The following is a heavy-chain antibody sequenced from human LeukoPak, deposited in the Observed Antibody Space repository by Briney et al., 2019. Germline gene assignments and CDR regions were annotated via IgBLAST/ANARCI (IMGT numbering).Heavy chain of an antibody. J-gene: IGHJ4*02. CDR2: IIPIFGTA. V-gene: IGHV1-69*01. CDR3: ARSIVATVEMFDY. D-gene: IGHD5-12*01. CDR1: GGTFSSYA. Sequence: SVKVSCKAAGGTFSSYAISWVRQAPGQGLEWMGGIIPIFGTANYAQKFQGRVTITADESTSTAYMELSSLRSEDTAVYYCARSIVATVEMFDYWGQGTLVTVSS.